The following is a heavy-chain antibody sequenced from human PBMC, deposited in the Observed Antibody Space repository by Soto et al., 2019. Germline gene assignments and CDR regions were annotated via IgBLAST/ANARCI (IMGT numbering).Heavy chain of an antibody. CDR1: GGSFSGYY. J-gene: IGHJ4*02. Sequence: PSETLSLTCAVYGGSFSGYYWSWIRQPPGKGLEWIGEINHSGSTNYNPSLKSRVTIAVDTSKNQFSLKLTSVTAADTAVYYCAGEGRGLNDYWGQGTLVTVSS. CDR2: INHSGST. CDR3: AGEGRGLNDY. V-gene: IGHV4-34*01. D-gene: IGHD3-10*01.